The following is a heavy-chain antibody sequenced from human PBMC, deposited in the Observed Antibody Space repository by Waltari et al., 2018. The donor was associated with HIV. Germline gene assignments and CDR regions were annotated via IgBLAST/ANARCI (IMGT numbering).Heavy chain of an antibody. D-gene: IGHD6-13*01. CDR3: ANLYSSSWYSGDFDY. CDR2: IYYSGST. Sequence: QLQLQESGPGLVKPSETLSLTCTVSGGSISSRSYSWGWIRQPPGEGLEWIGSIYYSGSTYYNPSLKSRVTISVDTAKNQFALKLSSVTAADTAVYYCANLYSSSWYSGDFDYWGQGTLVTVSS. CDR1: GGSISSRSYS. V-gene: IGHV4-39*01. J-gene: IGHJ4*02.